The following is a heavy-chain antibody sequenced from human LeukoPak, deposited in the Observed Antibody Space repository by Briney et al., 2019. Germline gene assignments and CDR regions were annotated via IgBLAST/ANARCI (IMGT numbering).Heavy chain of an antibody. CDR3: AKSGAAAGDYYYYGMDV. CDR1: GFTFSSYA. CDR2: ISGSGGST. J-gene: IGHJ6*02. Sequence: PGGSLRLSCAASGFTFSSYAMSWVRQAPGKGLEWVSAISGSGGSTYYADFVKGRFTISRDNSKNTLYLQMNSLRAEDTAVYYCAKSGAAAGDYYYYGMDVWGQGTTVTVSS. V-gene: IGHV3-23*01. D-gene: IGHD6-13*01.